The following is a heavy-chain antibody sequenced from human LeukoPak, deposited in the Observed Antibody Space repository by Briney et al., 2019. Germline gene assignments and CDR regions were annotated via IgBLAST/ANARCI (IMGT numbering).Heavy chain of an antibody. V-gene: IGHV3-74*01. CDR1: GFTFSTYW. J-gene: IGHJ4*02. CDR3: ARDVSGRDDY. Sequence: PGGSLRLSCAASGFTFSTYWMHWVRQPPEKGLLWVSHINPDGSTTNYADSVKGRFTISRDNAKNTLYLQMNNLRVEGTAVYYCARDVSGRDDYWGQGTLVIVSS. D-gene: IGHD6-25*01. CDR2: INPDGSTT.